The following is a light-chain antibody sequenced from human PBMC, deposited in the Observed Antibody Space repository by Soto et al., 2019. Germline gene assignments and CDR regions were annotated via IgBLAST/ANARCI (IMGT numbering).Light chain of an antibody. J-gene: IGLJ1*01. CDR1: SSNTGAGYD. Sequence: QSVLTQPPSVSGAPGQRVTISCSGSSSNTGAGYDVHWYQRLPGTAPKLLIDGNYNLPSGIPDRFSGSKSGTSFSLAITGLHAEDEADYFCQSDDSSLSCFVFGTGTKVTVL. CDR2: GNY. CDR3: QSDDSSLSCFV. V-gene: IGLV1-40*01.